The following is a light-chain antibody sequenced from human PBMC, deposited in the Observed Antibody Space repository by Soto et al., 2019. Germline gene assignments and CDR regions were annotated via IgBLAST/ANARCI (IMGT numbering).Light chain of an antibody. J-gene: IGKJ1*01. CDR1: QSISSW. CDR2: DAS. Sequence: IQMTQSPFTLSSSVGDRDSLPCRAVQSISSWLAWYQQKPGKAPKLLIYDASSLQNGVPSRFRGAESGTEFTLTISSLQPDDFAVYYCQQYNSYPWTFGQGTKV. V-gene: IGKV1-5*01. CDR3: QQYNSYPWT.